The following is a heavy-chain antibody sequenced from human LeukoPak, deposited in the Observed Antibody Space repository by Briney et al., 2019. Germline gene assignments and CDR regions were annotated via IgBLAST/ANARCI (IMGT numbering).Heavy chain of an antibody. V-gene: IGHV4-34*01. J-gene: IGHJ4*02. Sequence: SETLSLTCAVYGGSFSGYYWSWIRQPPGKGLEWIGEINHSGSTNYNPSLKSRVTISVDTSKNQFSLKLSSVTAADTAAYYCARVGNDYVWGSYRTIPYYFDYWGQGTLVTVSS. CDR2: INHSGST. CDR1: GGSFSGYY. CDR3: ARVGNDYVWGSYRTIPYYFDY. D-gene: IGHD3-16*02.